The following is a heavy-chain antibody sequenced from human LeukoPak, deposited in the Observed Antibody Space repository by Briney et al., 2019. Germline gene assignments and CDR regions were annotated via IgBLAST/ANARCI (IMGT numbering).Heavy chain of an antibody. Sequence: PSETLSLTCTVSSDSFSLYYWSWIRQPAGKGLEWIGRIYTSGSTNYNPSLKSRVTISGDTSKNQFSLRLSSVTAADTAVYYCARASYSYDINGWVPFDYWGQGTLVTVSS. V-gene: IGHV4-4*07. CDR3: ARASYSYDINGWVPFDY. CDR2: IYTSGST. CDR1: SDSFSLYY. J-gene: IGHJ4*02. D-gene: IGHD3-22*01.